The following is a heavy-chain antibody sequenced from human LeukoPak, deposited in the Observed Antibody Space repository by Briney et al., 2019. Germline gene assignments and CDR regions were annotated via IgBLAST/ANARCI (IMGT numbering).Heavy chain of an antibody. Sequence: SETLSLTCAVYGGSFSGYYWSWIRQPPGKGLEWIGEINHSGSTNYNPSLKSRVTISVDTSKNQFSLKLSSVTAADTAVYYCAMGGTPAVAPYYWGQGTLVTVSS. CDR2: INHSGST. V-gene: IGHV4-34*01. CDR1: GGSFSGYY. CDR3: AMGGTPAVAPYY. D-gene: IGHD6-19*01. J-gene: IGHJ4*02.